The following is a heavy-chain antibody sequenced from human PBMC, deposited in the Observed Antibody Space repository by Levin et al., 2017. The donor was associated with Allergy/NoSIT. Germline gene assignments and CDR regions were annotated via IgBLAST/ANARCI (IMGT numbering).Heavy chain of an antibody. Sequence: GGSLRLSCAASGFTVNTNYMAWVRQAPGKGLDWVSLIYGAGITHYADSVRGRFTISRDNSKNTLYLQMKSLTAEDSAVYYCARELSFGDYVLGYWGQGTRVTVSS. J-gene: IGHJ4*02. CDR2: IYGAGIT. CDR1: GFTVNTNY. D-gene: IGHD4-17*01. V-gene: IGHV3-53*01. CDR3: ARELSFGDYVLGY.